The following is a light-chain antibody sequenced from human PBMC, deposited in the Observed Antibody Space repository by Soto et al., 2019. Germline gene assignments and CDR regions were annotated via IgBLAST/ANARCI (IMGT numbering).Light chain of an antibody. CDR3: QQYNNWPPIT. Sequence: IRMTQSPSSLSASTGDRVTITCRASQSVSIWLAWYQQKPGRAPKLLIYKSSILESGVPSRFSGSGSGTEFTLTISSLQSEDFAVYYCQQYNNWPPITFGQGTRLEIK. V-gene: IGKV1-5*03. CDR2: KSS. CDR1: QSVSIW. J-gene: IGKJ5*01.